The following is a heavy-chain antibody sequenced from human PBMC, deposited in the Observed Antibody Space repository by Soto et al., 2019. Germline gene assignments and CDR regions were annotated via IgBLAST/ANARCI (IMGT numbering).Heavy chain of an antibody. J-gene: IGHJ4*02. CDR2: ISYDGSNK. V-gene: IGHV3-30-3*01. CDR1: GFTFSSYA. Sequence: QVQLVESGGGVVQPGRSLRLSCAASGFTFSSYAMHWVRQAPGKGLEWVAVISYDGSNKYYADSVKGRFTISRDNTKNTLYLQMNSLRAEDTAVYYCATSTGGIAAAGDYYFDYWGQGTLVTVSS. D-gene: IGHD6-13*01. CDR3: ATSTGGIAAAGDYYFDY.